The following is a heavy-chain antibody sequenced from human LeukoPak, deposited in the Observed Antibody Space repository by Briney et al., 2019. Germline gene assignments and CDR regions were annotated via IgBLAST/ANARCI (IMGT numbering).Heavy chain of an antibody. J-gene: IGHJ1*01. V-gene: IGHV3-48*01. CDR2: ISSSSSTI. D-gene: IGHD3-16*01. CDR1: GFTFSSYS. CDR3: ARLMGSAGSPYFQH. Sequence: GGSLRLSCAASGFTFSSYSMNWVRHAPGKGLEWVSYISSSSSTIYYADSVKGRFTISRDNAKNSLYLQMNSLRAEDTAVYYCARLMGSAGSPYFQHWGQGTLVTVSS.